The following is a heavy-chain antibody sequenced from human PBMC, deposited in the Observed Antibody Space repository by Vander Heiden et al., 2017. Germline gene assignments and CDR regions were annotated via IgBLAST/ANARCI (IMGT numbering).Heavy chain of an antibody. J-gene: IGHJ1*01. CDR1: GYRFSNYW. Sequence: VRLEQSGAEVRKPGEFLKISCKASGYRFSNYWIGWVRQLPGQGLEWMGIIYPGDSDIRYSPSFDGQVTISADKSTSTAYLQWNSLRASDSAMYYCARRAGDKGSSAHWGQGTLVTVS. CDR3: ARRAGDKGSSAH. D-gene: IGHD1-26*01. CDR2: IYPGDSDI. V-gene: IGHV5-51*01.